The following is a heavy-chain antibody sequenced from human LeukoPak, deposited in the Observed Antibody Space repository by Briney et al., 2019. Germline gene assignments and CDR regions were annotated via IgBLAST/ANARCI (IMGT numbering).Heavy chain of an antibody. J-gene: IGHJ5*02. CDR3: ARDHCSSTSCYTWNWFDP. V-gene: IGHV1-69*01. Sequence: SVKVSCKASGGTISSYAISWVRQAPRQGLEWMGGIIPIFGTANYAQKFQGRVTITADESTSTAYMELSSLRSEDTAVYYCARDHCSSTSCYTWNWFDPWGQGTLVTVSS. CDR2: IIPIFGTA. D-gene: IGHD2-2*02. CDR1: GGTISSYA.